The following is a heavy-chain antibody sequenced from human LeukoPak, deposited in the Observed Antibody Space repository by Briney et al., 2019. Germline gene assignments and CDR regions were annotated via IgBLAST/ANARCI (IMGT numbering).Heavy chain of an antibody. J-gene: IGHJ4*02. CDR3: ARQWGHYDFWSGYQYYFDY. Sequence: PSETLSLTCTVSGGSISSSSYYRGWIRQPPGKGLEWIGSIYYSGSTYYNPSLKSRVTISVDTSKNQFSLKLSSVTAADTAVYYCARQWGHYDFWSGYQYYFDYWGQGTLVTVSS. V-gene: IGHV4-39*01. CDR2: IYYSGST. CDR1: GGSISSSSYY. D-gene: IGHD3-3*01.